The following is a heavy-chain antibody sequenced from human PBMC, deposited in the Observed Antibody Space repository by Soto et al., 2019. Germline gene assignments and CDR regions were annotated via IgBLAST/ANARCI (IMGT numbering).Heavy chain of an antibody. Sequence: EVQLVESGGGLVKPGGSLRLSCAASGFTFSNAWMSWVRQAPGKGLEWVGRIKSKTDGGTTDYAAPVKGRITISRDDSKKRRNMKMKSLKTEVTAVYYCTTEILLWFGDHRGGFDYWGQGTLVTVSS. D-gene: IGHD3-10*01. J-gene: IGHJ4*02. CDR3: TTEILLWFGDHRGGFDY. CDR1: GFTFSNAW. CDR2: IKSKTDGGTT. V-gene: IGHV3-15*01.